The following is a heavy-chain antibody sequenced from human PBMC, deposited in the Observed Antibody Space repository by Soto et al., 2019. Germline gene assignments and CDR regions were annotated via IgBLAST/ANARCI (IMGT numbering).Heavy chain of an antibody. CDR1: GFTFSSYE. V-gene: IGHV3-48*03. CDR2: ISSSGSTI. Sequence: VGSLRLSCAASGFTFSSYEMNWVRQAPGKGLEWVSYISSSGSTIYYADSVKGRFTISRDNAKNSLYLQMNSLRAEDTAVYYCASEGYCSSTSCYTSYYYGMDVWGQGTTVTVSS. CDR3: ASEGYCSSTSCYTSYYYGMDV. D-gene: IGHD2-2*02. J-gene: IGHJ6*02.